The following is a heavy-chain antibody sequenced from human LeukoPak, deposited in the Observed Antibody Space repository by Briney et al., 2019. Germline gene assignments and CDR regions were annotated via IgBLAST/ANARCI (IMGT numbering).Heavy chain of an antibody. J-gene: IGHJ6*03. CDR3: AGDSSGYYYYYYYYMDV. D-gene: IGHD3-22*01. V-gene: IGHV4-39*01. Sequence: SETLSLTCTVSGGSINSITNYWGWIRQPPGKGLEWIGSIYYSGSTYYNPSLKSRVTTSVDTSKNQFSLKLSSVTAADTAVYYCAGDSSGYYYYYYYYMDVWGKGTTVTISS. CDR2: IYYSGST. CDR1: GGSINSITNY.